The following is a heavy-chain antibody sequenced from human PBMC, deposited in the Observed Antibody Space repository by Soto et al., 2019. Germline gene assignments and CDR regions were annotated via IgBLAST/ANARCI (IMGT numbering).Heavy chain of an antibody. D-gene: IGHD3-10*01. Sequence: QVQLAQSGAEVKKPGASVKVSCKASGYTFTSYGISWVRQAPGQGLEWMGWISVYNGDTNYAQKFQGRVTMTTDTATNTDFMEMRSLRCGEAAVYYCARYYCVAGRYWDVAFEIWGQGTMVTVSS. J-gene: IGHJ3*02. V-gene: IGHV1-18*01. CDR1: GYTFTSYG. CDR3: ARYYCVAGRYWDVAFEI. CDR2: ISVYNGDT.